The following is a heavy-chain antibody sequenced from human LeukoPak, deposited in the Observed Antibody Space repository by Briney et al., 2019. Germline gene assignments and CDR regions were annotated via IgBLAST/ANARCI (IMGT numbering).Heavy chain of an antibody. J-gene: IGHJ4*02. V-gene: IGHV3-7*01. Sequence: GGSLTLSCAASGFTFSEYWMAWVRQAPGKGLEWVANIKQDGGEKYYVDSVKGRFTTSRDNAENSLFLQMNGLRAEDTAVYYCARDKVVGATNFDSWGQGTLVSVSS. CDR3: ARDKVVGATNFDS. D-gene: IGHD1-26*01. CDR1: GFTFSEYW. CDR2: IKQDGGEK.